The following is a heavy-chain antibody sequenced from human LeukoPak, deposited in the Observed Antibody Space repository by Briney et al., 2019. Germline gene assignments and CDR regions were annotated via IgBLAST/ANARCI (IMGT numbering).Heavy chain of an antibody. D-gene: IGHD1-1*01. V-gene: IGHV3-43D*03. CDR1: GFTFDDYA. CDR3: AKKANGLYFDF. J-gene: IGHJ4*02. CDR2: ISWDGSTS. Sequence: GGSLRLSCAASGFTFDDYAMHWVRQAPGKGLQWVSLISWDGSTSSYADSVKGRFTISRDNSKDSLYLQMSSLRSEDTALYYCAKKANGLYFDFWGQGTLVTVSS.